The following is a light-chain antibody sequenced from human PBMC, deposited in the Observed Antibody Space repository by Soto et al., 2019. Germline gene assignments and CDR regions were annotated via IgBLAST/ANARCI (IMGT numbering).Light chain of an antibody. CDR3: EAWDSNTNWV. CDR1: SGNSSYI. CDR2: LEGSGSY. V-gene: IGLV4-60*02. Sequence: QSVLTQSSFASASLGSSVKLTCTRSSGNSSYIIAWHQQQPGKAPRYLIKLEGSGSYNKGSGVPDRFSGSSSGADRYLTISNLQFEDEADYYCEAWDSNTNWVFGGGTKLTVL. J-gene: IGLJ3*02.